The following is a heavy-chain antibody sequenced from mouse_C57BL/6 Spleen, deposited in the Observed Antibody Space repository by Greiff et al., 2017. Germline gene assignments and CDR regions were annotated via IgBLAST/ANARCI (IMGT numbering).Heavy chain of an antibody. V-gene: IGHV1-55*01. CDR2: IFPGSGST. CDR3: ARSRDWDGLDY. Sequence: VQLQQPGAELVKPGASVKMSCKASGYTFTSYWITWVKQRPGQGLEWIGDIFPGSGSTNYNEKFKSKATLTVDTSSSTAYMQLSSLTSKDSAVYYCARSRDWDGLDYWGQGTNLTVSS. CDR1: GYTFTSYW. D-gene: IGHD4-1*01. J-gene: IGHJ2*01.